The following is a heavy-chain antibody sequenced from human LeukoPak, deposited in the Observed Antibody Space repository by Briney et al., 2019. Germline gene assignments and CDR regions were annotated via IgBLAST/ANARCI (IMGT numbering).Heavy chain of an antibody. CDR3: TRVGTTWFHS. CDR2: IKGQTGGGTT. V-gene: IGHV3-15*01. CDR1: GFTFSDAW. J-gene: IGHJ5*01. D-gene: IGHD1-26*01. Sequence: GGSLRLSCAASGFTFSDAWMSWVRQAPGKGLEWVGRIKGQTGGGTTDYAAPVKGRFSISRDDSKNTLYLQMNSLKTEDTAVYFGTRVGTTWFHSWGQGTLVTVSS.